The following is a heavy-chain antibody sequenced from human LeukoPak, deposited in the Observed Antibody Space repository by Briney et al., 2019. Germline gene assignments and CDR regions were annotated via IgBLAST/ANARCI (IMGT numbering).Heavy chain of an antibody. CDR2: IYHSGSS. D-gene: IGHD3-22*01. Sequence: SETLSLTCTVSGYSISSAYYWGWIRQSPGKGLERIGSIYHSGSSYYNPSLKSRVTISVDTSKNQFSLKLSSVTAADTAVYYCAREVVYDSSSYEDWGQGTLVTVSS. CDR1: GYSISSAYY. J-gene: IGHJ4*02. V-gene: IGHV4-38-2*02. CDR3: AREVVYDSSSYED.